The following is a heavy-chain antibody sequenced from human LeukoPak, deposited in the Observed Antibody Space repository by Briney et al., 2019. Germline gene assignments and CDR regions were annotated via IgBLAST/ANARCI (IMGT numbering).Heavy chain of an antibody. Sequence: ASVKVSCKASGYTFTSYYMHWVRQAPGRGLEWMGIINPSGGSTSYAQKFQGRVTMTRDTSTSTVYMELSSLRSEDTAVYYCASQIAAAGIFFPLDYWGQGTLVTVSS. J-gene: IGHJ4*02. V-gene: IGHV1-46*01. CDR1: GYTFTSYY. D-gene: IGHD6-13*01. CDR2: INPSGGST. CDR3: ASQIAAAGIFFPLDY.